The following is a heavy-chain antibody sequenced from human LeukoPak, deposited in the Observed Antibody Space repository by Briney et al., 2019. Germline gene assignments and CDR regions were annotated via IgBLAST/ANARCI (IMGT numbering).Heavy chain of an antibody. Sequence: GGSLRLSCAASGFTFSDYYMSWIRQAPGKGLEWVSYISSSGSTIYYADSVKGRFTISRDNAKNSLYLQMNSLRAEDTAVYYCARDRSLYGDYEPNDAFDIWGQGTMVTVSS. D-gene: IGHD4-17*01. CDR2: ISSSGSTI. V-gene: IGHV3-11*04. J-gene: IGHJ3*02. CDR3: ARDRSLYGDYEPNDAFDI. CDR1: GFTFSDYY.